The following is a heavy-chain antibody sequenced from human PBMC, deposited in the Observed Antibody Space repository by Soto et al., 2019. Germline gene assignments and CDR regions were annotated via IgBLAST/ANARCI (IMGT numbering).Heavy chain of an antibody. CDR3: ARVDTMVRGVISYYGMDV. J-gene: IGHJ6*02. Sequence: ASVKVSCKASGGTFSSYAISWVRQAPGQGLEWMGGIIPIFGTANYAQKFQGRVTITADESTSTAYMEVSSLRSEDTAVYYCARVDTMVRGVISYYGMDVWGQGTTVTVSS. CDR1: GGTFSSYA. D-gene: IGHD3-10*01. CDR2: IIPIFGTA. V-gene: IGHV1-69*13.